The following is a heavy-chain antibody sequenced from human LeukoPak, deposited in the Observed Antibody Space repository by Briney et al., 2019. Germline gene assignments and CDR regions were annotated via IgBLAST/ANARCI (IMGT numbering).Heavy chain of an antibody. V-gene: IGHV1-18*01. Sequence: GASVKVSCKASGYTFTSYGISWVRQAPGQGLEWMGWISAYNSNTNYAQKLQGRVTMTTDTSTSTAYMELRSLRSDDTAVYYCARGPYSGSYFWYFDLWGRGTLVTVSS. CDR2: ISAYNSNT. J-gene: IGHJ2*01. CDR3: ARGPYSGSYFWYFDL. CDR1: GYTFTSYG. D-gene: IGHD1-26*01.